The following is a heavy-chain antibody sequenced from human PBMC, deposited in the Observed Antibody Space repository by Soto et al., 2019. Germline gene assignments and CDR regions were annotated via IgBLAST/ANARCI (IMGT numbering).Heavy chain of an antibody. J-gene: IGHJ4*02. V-gene: IGHV1-46*01. CDR1: GYTFTSYQ. CDR2: INPSGART. D-gene: IGHD1-1*01. Sequence: ASVKVSCKASGYTFTSYQMHWVRQAPGQGLEWMGVINPSGARTNNAQKFQGRVTMTRDTSTSTVYMELSSLRSEDTAVYYCARDKPGFYFDYWGQGTLVTVSS. CDR3: ARDKPGFYFDY.